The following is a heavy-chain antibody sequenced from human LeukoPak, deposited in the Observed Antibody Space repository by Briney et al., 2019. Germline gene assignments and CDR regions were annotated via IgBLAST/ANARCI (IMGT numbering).Heavy chain of an antibody. J-gene: IGHJ4*02. CDR2: TSYDGSNK. CDR3: ARATNYYYDSSGYAPDFDY. Sequence: GGSLRLSCAASGFTFSSYSMHWVRRAPGKGLEWVAHTSYDGSNKYHADSVKGRFTIPRDNSKNTLYLQMNSLRAEDTAVYYCARATNYYYDSSGYAPDFDYWGQGTLVTAS. CDR1: GFTFSSYS. V-gene: IGHV3-30*04. D-gene: IGHD3-22*01.